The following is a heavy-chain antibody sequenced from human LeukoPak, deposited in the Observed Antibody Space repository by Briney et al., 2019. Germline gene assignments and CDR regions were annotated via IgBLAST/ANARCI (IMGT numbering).Heavy chain of an antibody. V-gene: IGHV3-23*01. J-gene: IGHJ4*02. Sequence: GGSLRLYCAASGFTFSSYAMSWVRQAPGKGLEWVSAISGSGGSTYYADSVKGRFTISRDNSKNTLYLQMNSLRAEDTAVYYCAKASRGYYDYVWGSYLRGWGQGTLVTVSS. CDR2: ISGSGGST. D-gene: IGHD3-16*02. CDR3: AKASRGYYDYVWGSYLRG. CDR1: GFTFSSYA.